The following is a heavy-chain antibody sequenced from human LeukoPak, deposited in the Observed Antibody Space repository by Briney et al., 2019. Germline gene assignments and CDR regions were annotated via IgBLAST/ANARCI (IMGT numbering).Heavy chain of an antibody. D-gene: IGHD2-15*01. J-gene: IGHJ1*01. Sequence: ASVKVSCTASGYTFTTYYMHWLRQAPGQGLEWMGIINLSGGGTTYAQNFQGRVTMTRDMSTNTVYMELSSLRSADTAVYYCAREGYCGGGTCHSGAHFQHWGQGTLVTVSS. CDR3: AREGYCGGGTCHSGAHFQH. V-gene: IGHV1-46*01. CDR2: INLSGGGT. CDR1: GYTFTTYY.